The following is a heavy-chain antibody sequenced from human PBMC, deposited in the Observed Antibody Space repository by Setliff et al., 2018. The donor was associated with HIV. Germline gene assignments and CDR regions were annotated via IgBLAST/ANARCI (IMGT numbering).Heavy chain of an antibody. CDR1: GYTFTSYE. CDR2: MNPTSGNT. D-gene: IGHD5-12*01. CDR3: ARGWGAERWLQLDPRYFDL. Sequence: ASVKVSCKASGYTFTSYEINWVRQATGQGLEWMGWMNPTSGNTGYAQKFPGRVTMTRNTSISTAYMELRSLRSEDTAVYYCARGWGAERWLQLDPRYFDLWGRGTLVTVSS. J-gene: IGHJ2*01. V-gene: IGHV1-8*02.